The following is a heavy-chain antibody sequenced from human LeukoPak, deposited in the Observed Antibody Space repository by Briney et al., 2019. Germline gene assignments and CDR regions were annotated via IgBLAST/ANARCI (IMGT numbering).Heavy chain of an antibody. CDR3: AREGGPGGDYGSIDS. J-gene: IGHJ4*02. CDR2: ISLSGLT. CDR1: GGSISSTNW. D-gene: IGHD4-17*01. V-gene: IGHV4-4*02. Sequence: SETLSLTCGVSGGSISSTNWWSWVRQPPGQGLEWIGEISLSGLTNYNPSLKSRVTMSLDKSKNQFSLKLTSVTAADTSVYYCAREGGPGGDYGSIDSWGQGTLVTVSS.